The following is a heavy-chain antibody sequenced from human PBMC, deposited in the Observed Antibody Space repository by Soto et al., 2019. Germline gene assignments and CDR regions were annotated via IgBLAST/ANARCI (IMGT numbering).Heavy chain of an antibody. CDR3: AIAYCGGDCYSSLSAYYYGMDV. Sequence: QVQLVQSGAEVKKPGSSVKVSCKASRGTFSSYAISWVRQAPGQGLEWMGGIIPIFGTANYAQKFQGRVTITADESTSTAYMELSSLRSEDTAVYYCAIAYCGGDCYSSLSAYYYGMDVWGQGTTVTVSS. D-gene: IGHD2-21*02. V-gene: IGHV1-69*01. J-gene: IGHJ6*02. CDR2: IIPIFGTA. CDR1: RGTFSSYA.